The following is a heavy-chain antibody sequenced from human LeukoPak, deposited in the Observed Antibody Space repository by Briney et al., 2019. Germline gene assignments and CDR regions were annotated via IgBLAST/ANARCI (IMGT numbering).Heavy chain of an antibody. CDR1: GYTFTAYN. CDR2: INPNTGGT. D-gene: IGHD2/OR15-2a*01. CDR3: ARDKEAISAPFGDAFDI. V-gene: IGHV1-2*02. Sequence: ASVKVSCKTSGYTFTAYNIHWVRQAPGQGLEWMGWINPNTGGTHSPEKFKGRVTMTGDTAFSTAYMELSRLRSDDTAVYYCARDKEAISAPFGDAFDIWGQGTMVTVSS. J-gene: IGHJ3*02.